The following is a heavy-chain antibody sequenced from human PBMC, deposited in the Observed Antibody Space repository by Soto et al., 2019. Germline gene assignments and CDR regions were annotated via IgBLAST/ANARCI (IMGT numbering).Heavy chain of an antibody. D-gene: IGHD1-26*01. V-gene: IGHV3-30-3*01. CDR3: ARDRGQWELLYYFDY. J-gene: IGHJ4*02. Sequence: GGSLRLSCAASGFTFSSYAMHWVRQAPGKGLEWVAVISYDGSNKYYADSVKGRFTISRDNSKNTLYLQMNSLRAEDTAVYYCARDRGQWELLYYFDYWGQGTLVTVSS. CDR2: ISYDGSNK. CDR1: GFTFSSYA.